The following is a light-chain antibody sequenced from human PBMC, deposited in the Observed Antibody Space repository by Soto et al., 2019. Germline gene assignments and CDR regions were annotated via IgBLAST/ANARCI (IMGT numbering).Light chain of an antibody. J-gene: IGKJ5*01. Sequence: EIWITQSPATLSVSPGDRAPLSCRASQSININLAWYQQKPGQAPRLLIYGASTRATGLPARFSGSGSGTEFTLIISSLQSEDSAVYYCQQYDNWPITFGQGTRLEIK. CDR1: QSININ. CDR2: GAS. V-gene: IGKV3-15*01. CDR3: QQYDNWPIT.